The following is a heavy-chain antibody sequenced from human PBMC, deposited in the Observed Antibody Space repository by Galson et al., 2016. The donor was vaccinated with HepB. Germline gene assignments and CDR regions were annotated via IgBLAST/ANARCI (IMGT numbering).Heavy chain of an antibody. CDR2: AWYDGSSE. J-gene: IGHJ4*02. D-gene: IGHD2/OR15-2a*01. V-gene: IGHV3-33*01. CDR1: GFTFSNYG. Sequence: SLRLSCAASGFTFSNYGMHWVRQAPGKGLEWVALAWYDGSSEYYADSVKGRFTISRDNSKNTLHLQMSSLRADDTAVYYCARRHEYCPPVGCSVDYWGQGTLVSVSS. CDR3: ARRHEYCPPVGCSVDY.